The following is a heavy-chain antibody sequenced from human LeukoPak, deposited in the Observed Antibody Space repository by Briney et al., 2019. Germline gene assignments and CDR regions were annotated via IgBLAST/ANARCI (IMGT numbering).Heavy chain of an antibody. Sequence: ESGPTLVNPTQTLTLTCTFSGFSLSSSGVAVGWVRQPPGKALEWLALIYWNDDKRYSPSLKSRLTITKDTSKNQVVLTMTNMDPVDTATYYCAHGAYGSGGYYPPADYWGQGTLVTVSS. CDR3: AHGAYGSGGYYPPADY. J-gene: IGHJ4*02. D-gene: IGHD3-10*01. CDR2: IYWNDDK. V-gene: IGHV2-5*01. CDR1: GFSLSSSGVA.